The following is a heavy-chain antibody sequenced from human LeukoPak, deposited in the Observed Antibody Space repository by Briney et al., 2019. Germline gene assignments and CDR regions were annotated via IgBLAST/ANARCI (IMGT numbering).Heavy chain of an antibody. D-gene: IGHD3-22*01. J-gene: IGHJ4*02. CDR2: ISYDGSNK. V-gene: IGHV3-30*03. Sequence: PGGSLRLSCAASGFTFSSYGMHWVRQAPGKGLEWVAVISYDGSNKCYADSVKGRFTISRDNAKNSLYLQMNSLRAEDTAVYYCARDLRSSGYYAFDYWGQGTLVTVSS. CDR3: ARDLRSSGYYAFDY. CDR1: GFTFSSYG.